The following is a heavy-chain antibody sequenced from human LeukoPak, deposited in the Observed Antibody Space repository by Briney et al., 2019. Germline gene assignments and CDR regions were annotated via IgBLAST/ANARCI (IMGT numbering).Heavy chain of an antibody. D-gene: IGHD3-22*01. Sequence: SETLSLTCAVYGGSFSGYYWSWIRQPPGKGLEWIGTIYYSGTYYNPSLKSRVTISVDTSKNQFSLKLSSVTAADTAVYYCAGYSGYYSGAFDIWGQGTMVTVSS. CDR1: GGSFSGYY. CDR2: IYYSGT. J-gene: IGHJ3*02. V-gene: IGHV4-34*01. CDR3: AGYSGYYSGAFDI.